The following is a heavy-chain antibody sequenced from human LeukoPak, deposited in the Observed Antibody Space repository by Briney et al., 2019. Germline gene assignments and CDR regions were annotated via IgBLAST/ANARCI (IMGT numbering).Heavy chain of an antibody. D-gene: IGHD1-26*01. Sequence: GGSLRLSCAASGFTFDDYAMHWVRQAPGKGLEWVSAISGSGGSTYYADSVKGRFTISRDNSKNTLYLQMNSLRAEDTAVYYCAKGSSPSDAFDIWGQGTMVTVSS. CDR2: ISGSGGST. V-gene: IGHV3-23*01. J-gene: IGHJ3*02. CDR1: GFTFDDYA. CDR3: AKGSSPSDAFDI.